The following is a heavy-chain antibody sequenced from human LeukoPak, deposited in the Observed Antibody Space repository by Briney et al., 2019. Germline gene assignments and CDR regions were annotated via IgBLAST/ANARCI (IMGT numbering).Heavy chain of an antibody. V-gene: IGHV1-2*02. CDR2: ANLNSGGT. J-gene: IGHJ4*02. CDR1: GYTFTDYY. CDR3: ARVALAGSRIHLLDN. Sequence: ASVKVSCKASGYTFTDYYMYWVRQAPGQGPEWMGWANLNSGGTQYVQKFQGRVTMTRDTSISTAYMELTSLTSDDTAMYFCARVALAGSRIHLLDNWGQGTPVTVSS. D-gene: IGHD5-18*01.